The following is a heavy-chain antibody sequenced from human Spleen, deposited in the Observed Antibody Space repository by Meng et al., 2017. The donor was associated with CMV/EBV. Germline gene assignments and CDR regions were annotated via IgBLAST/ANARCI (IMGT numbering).Heavy chain of an antibody. CDR1: GGSISSYY. V-gene: IGHV4-59*01. J-gene: IGHJ5*02. CDR2: IYSSGST. D-gene: IGHD6-6*01. CDR3: ARGTSIAAQIPRKTRRGNWFDP. Sequence: SETLSLTCTVSGGSISSYYWSWIRQPPGKGLEWIGYIYSSGSTNYNPSLKSRVTISVDTSKNQSSLKLSSVTAADTAVYYCARGTSIAAQIPRKTRRGNWFDPWGQGTLVTVSS.